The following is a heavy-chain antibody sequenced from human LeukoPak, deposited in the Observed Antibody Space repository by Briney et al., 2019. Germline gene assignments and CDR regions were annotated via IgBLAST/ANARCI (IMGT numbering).Heavy chain of an antibody. Sequence: SGGSLRLSCAASGFTFDDYAMHWVRQAPGKGLEWVSGISWNSGSIGYADSVKGRFTISRDNTKNSLYLQMNSLRAEDMALYYCAKDIHSSSWYYFQHWGQGTLVTVSS. CDR1: GFTFDDYA. J-gene: IGHJ1*01. CDR3: AKDIHSSSWYYFQH. V-gene: IGHV3-9*03. CDR2: ISWNSGSI. D-gene: IGHD6-13*01.